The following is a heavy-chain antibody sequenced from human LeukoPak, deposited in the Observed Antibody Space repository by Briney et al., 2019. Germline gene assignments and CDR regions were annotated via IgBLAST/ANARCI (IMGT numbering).Heavy chain of an antibody. J-gene: IGHJ5*02. V-gene: IGHV4-61*08. CDR1: GGSISSGGYS. CDR2: IYYSGST. Sequence: SETLSLTCAVSGGSISSGGYSWSWIRQPPGKGLEWIGYIYYSGSTNYNPSLKGRVTISVDTSKNQFSLKLSSVTAADTAVYCCARGQWLVRPWGQGTLVTVSS. D-gene: IGHD6-19*01. CDR3: ARGQWLVRP.